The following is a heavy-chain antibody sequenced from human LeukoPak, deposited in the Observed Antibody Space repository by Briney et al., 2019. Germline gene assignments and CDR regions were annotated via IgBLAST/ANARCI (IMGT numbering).Heavy chain of an antibody. J-gene: IGHJ4*02. CDR1: GYTFTGYY. CDR3: ARAVWDSYGYSFDY. V-gene: IGHV1-2*02. D-gene: IGHD5-18*01. Sequence: ASVKVSCKASGYTFTGYYMHWVRQAPGQGLEWMGWINPNSGGTNYAQKFQGRVTMTRDTSISTAYMELSRLRSDDTAVCYCARAVWDSYGYSFDYWGQGTLVTVSS. CDR2: INPNSGGT.